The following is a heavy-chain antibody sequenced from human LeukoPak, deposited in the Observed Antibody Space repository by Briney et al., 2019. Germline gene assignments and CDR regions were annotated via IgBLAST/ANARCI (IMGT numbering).Heavy chain of an antibody. Sequence: PSETLSLTCTVSGGAIDNYYWSWIRQPPGKGLEWIAYVYYSGTINYNPSLESRVLISVDTSKNQFSLRLTSVAAADTDVYYCARHGTAAGPFQLWGQGTLVTVSS. CDR3: ARHGTAAGPFQL. J-gene: IGHJ1*01. D-gene: IGHD2-21*02. V-gene: IGHV4-59*08. CDR1: GGAIDNYY. CDR2: VYYSGTI.